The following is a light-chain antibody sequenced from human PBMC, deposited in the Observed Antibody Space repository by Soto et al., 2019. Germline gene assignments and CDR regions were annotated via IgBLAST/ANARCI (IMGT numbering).Light chain of an antibody. J-gene: IGKJ3*01. V-gene: IGKV3-20*01. CDR2: NTF. CDR3: QQYGGSPFT. Sequence: EIVLTQSPGTLSLSPGERATLSCRASQSFSTSYLAWYQHKPGQAPRLLIYNTFNRATGIPDRFSGSGSGTDFTLTISRLEPEDFAVYSCQQYGGSPFTFGPGTKVDIK. CDR1: QSFSTSY.